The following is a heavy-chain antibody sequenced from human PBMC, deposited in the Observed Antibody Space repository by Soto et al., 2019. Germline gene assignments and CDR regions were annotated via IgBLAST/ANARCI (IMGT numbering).Heavy chain of an antibody. CDR3: ARQINTAMGKIDY. V-gene: IGHV5-51*01. J-gene: IGHJ4*02. Sequence: ASVKVSCKGSGYSFTSYWIGWVRQMPGKGLEWMGIIYPGDSDTRYSPSFQGQVTISADKSISTAYLQWSSLKASDTAMYYCARQINTAMGKIDYWGQGTLVTVSS. CDR2: IYPGDSDT. CDR1: GYSFTSYW. D-gene: IGHD5-18*01.